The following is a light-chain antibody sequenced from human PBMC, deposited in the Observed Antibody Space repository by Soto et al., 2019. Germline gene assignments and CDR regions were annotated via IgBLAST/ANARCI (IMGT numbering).Light chain of an antibody. CDR2: GVS. Sequence: EIFLTQSPATLSVSPGERATLSCRASQSVSSNLAWYQQKPGRAPRLLIFGVSRRATGIPDRFSGSGSGTDFTLTINRLEPEDFAVYYCQEYGRLPLTFGGGTKVDIK. V-gene: IGKV3-20*01. CDR3: QEYGRLPLT. CDR1: QSVSSN. J-gene: IGKJ4*01.